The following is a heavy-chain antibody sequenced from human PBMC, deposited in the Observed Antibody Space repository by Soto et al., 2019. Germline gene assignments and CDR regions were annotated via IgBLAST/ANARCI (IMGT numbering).Heavy chain of an antibody. Sequence: PSETLSLTCDVDCGSFSGYIWTWIRQTPGNGLHCIGQINDSGIANXXPSLKSRXXISVHTSNSHXSLELXSVTAAYTALYYCARSLITMVPEVDWRQATLVTVSS. V-gene: IGHV4-34*01. D-gene: IGHD3-10*01. CDR3: ARSLITMVPEVD. J-gene: IGHJ4*02. CDR2: INDSGIA. CDR1: CGSFSGYI.